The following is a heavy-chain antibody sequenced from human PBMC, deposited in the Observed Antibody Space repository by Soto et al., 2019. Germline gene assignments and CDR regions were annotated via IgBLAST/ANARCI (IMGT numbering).Heavy chain of an antibody. CDR1: GGSISSSSYY. D-gene: IGHD3-10*01. V-gene: IGHV4-39*01. CDR2: IYYSGST. J-gene: IGHJ5*02. Sequence: SGTLSLTCAVSGGSISSSSYYWGWIRQPPGKGLEWIGSIYYSGSTYYNPSLKSRVTISVDTSKNQFSLKLSSVTAADTAGYYCARHRGPMVRGVISNWGDPWGQGPMVTVS. CDR3: ARHRGPMVRGVISNWGDP.